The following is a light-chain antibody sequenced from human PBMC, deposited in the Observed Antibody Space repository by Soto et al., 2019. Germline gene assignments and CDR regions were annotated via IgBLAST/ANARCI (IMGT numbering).Light chain of an antibody. CDR1: QSVSGW. CDR3: QQYNSYSET. V-gene: IGKV1-5*01. CDR2: DAS. J-gene: IGKJ1*01. Sequence: DIQMTQSPSTLSASVGDTVTVTCRASQSVSGWLAWYQQKPGEAPKVLIYDASSLESGVQSRFSGSGSGTEFTLTISSLQPDDFATYYCQQYNSYSETFGQGTKVDI.